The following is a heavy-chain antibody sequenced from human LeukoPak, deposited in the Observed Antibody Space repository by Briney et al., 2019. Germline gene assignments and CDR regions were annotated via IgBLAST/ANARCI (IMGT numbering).Heavy chain of an antibody. Sequence: AASVKVSCKASGYTFTSYGISWVRLAPGQGLEWMGWISAYNGNTNYAQKLQGRVTMTTDTSASTAYMELRSLRSDDTAVYYCARDQRFLEYLLSDTYYIDVWGKGTTVTVSS. CDR3: ARDQRFLEYLLSDTYYIDV. V-gene: IGHV1-18*04. J-gene: IGHJ6*03. D-gene: IGHD3-3*01. CDR1: GYTFTSYG. CDR2: ISAYNGNT.